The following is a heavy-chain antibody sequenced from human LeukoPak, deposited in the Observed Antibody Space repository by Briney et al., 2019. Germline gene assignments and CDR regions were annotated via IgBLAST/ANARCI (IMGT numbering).Heavy chain of an antibody. CDR3: AREASQSGGDPEFFY. V-gene: IGHV1-69*05. D-gene: IGHD2-21*01. CDR1: GGTFSSYA. CDR2: IIPIFGTA. Sequence: ASVKVSCKASGGTFSSYAISWVRQAPGQGLEWMGGIIPIFGTANYAQKFQGRVTITTDESTSTAYMELSSLRSEDTAVYYCAREASQSGGDPEFFYWGQGTLVTVSS. J-gene: IGHJ4*02.